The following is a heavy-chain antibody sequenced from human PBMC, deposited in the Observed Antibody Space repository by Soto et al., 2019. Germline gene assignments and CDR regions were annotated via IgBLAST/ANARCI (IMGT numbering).Heavy chain of an antibody. D-gene: IGHD1-26*01. Sequence: PGGSLRLSCAASGFTFSSYDMSWVRQPPGKGLEWVSAISGSGGSTYYADSVKGRFTISRDNSKNTLYLQMNSLRAEDTAVYYCAKGEYYYYYMDVWGKGTTVTVSS. CDR3: AKGEYYYYYMDV. J-gene: IGHJ6*03. V-gene: IGHV3-23*01. CDR2: ISGSGGST. CDR1: GFTFSSYD.